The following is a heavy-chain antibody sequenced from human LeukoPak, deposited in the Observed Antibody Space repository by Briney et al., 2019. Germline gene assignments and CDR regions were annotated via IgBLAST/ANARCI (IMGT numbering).Heavy chain of an antibody. CDR3: ARGWHGYGGLNDAFDI. J-gene: IGHJ3*02. Sequence: PGGSLRLSCAASGFTVSSSYMSWVRQAPGKGLESASVIYSGGSTYYADSGKGRFTISRDNSKNTLYLQMHSLRAEDTAVYYCARGWHGYGGLNDAFDIWGQGTMVTVSS. D-gene: IGHD4-23*01. CDR2: IYSGGST. V-gene: IGHV3-53*01. CDR1: GFTVSSSY.